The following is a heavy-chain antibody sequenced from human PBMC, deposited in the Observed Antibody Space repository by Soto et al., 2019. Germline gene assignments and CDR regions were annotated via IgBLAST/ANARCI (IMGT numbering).Heavy chain of an antibody. CDR3: ARIYSGYDDAGAFDI. V-gene: IGHV4-39*01. D-gene: IGHD5-12*01. J-gene: IGHJ3*02. CDR1: GGSISSRAYF. Sequence: QLQVQESGPGLVKPSETLSLTCTVSGGSISSRAYFWGWIRQPPGKGLEWIGNIYYTGRTSYNPSLKSRITMSIDTSKNRFSLKLSSVTAADTSVYFCARIYSGYDDAGAFDIWGQGTMVTVSS. CDR2: IYYTGRT.